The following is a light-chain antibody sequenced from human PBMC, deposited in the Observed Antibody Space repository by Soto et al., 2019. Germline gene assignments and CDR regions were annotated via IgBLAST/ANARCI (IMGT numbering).Light chain of an antibody. J-gene: IGKJ5*01. Sequence: DIQMTQSPSSLSASVGDRVTITCRASQGISSYLAWYEQKLGKVPKLLISAASTLQSGLPSRFSGSGSGTDFTHTISILQPEDVATYYCQKYSSVITFGQGTRLEIK. CDR3: QKYSSVIT. V-gene: IGKV1-27*01. CDR2: AAS. CDR1: QGISSY.